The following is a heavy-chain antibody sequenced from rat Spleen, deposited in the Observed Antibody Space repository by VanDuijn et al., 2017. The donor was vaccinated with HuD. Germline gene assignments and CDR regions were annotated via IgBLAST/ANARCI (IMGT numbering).Heavy chain of an antibody. CDR2: ISAGGGST. V-gene: IGHV5-27*01. J-gene: IGHJ3*01. CDR1: GFTFSNNY. CDR3: ITVTEGIVELFAY. Sequence: EVQLVESGGGLVQPGRSLKLSCAASGFTFSNNYMAWVRQAPTKGLEWVAYISAGGGSTYYRDYVKGRFTISRDNAKSTLYLQMDSLRSEDKATYYCITVTEGIVELFAYWGQGTLVNVSS. D-gene: IGHD1-11*01.